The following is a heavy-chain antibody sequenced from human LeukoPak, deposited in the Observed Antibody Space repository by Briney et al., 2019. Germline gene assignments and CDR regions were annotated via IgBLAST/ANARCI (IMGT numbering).Heavy chain of an antibody. CDR2: IIHSGST. CDR3: ARGGPYSSGWSVYYYYGMDV. CDR1: VGSFSGYY. V-gene: IGHV4-34*01. J-gene: IGHJ6*04. D-gene: IGHD6-19*01. Sequence: SETLSLTCAVYVGSFSGYYWSWIRQPPGKGLEWISEIIHSGSTNYNPSLKSRVTISVDTSKNQFSLKLTYVTAADTAVYYCARGGPYSSGWSVYYYYGMDVWGKGTTVTVSS.